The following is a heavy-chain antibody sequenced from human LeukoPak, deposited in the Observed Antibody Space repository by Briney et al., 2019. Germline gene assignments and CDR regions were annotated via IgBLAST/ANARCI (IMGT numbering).Heavy chain of an antibody. CDR3: TKGFGSGWYVNDY. J-gene: IGHJ4*02. Sequence: GGSLRLSCAASGFTFSSYSMNWVRQAPGKGLEWVSSISSSSSYIYYADSVKGRFTISRDNSKNTLYMQMNSLRAEDTAVYYCTKGFGSGWYVNDYWGQGTLVIVSS. CDR1: GFTFSSYS. D-gene: IGHD6-19*01. CDR2: ISSSSSYI. V-gene: IGHV3-21*04.